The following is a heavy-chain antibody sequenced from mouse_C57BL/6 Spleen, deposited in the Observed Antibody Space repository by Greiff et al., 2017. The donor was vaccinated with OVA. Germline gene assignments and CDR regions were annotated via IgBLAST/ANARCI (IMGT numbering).Heavy chain of an antibody. V-gene: IGHV1-81*01. CDR2: IYPRSGNT. CDR1: GYTFTSYG. Sequence: VQVVESGAELARPGASVKLSCKASGYTFTSYGISWVKQRTGQGLEWIGEIYPRSGNTYYNEKFKGKATLTADKSSSTAYMELRSLTSEDSAVYFCARQQSWFAYWGQGTLVTVSA. D-gene: IGHD6-1*01. CDR3: ARQQSWFAY. J-gene: IGHJ3*01.